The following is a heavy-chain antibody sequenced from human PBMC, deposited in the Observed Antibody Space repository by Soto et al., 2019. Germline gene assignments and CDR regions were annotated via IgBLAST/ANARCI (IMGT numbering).Heavy chain of an antibody. CDR3: VRVGRMGGY. Sequence: GGSLRLSCAASGFSFSTYYMSWVRQAPGKGLEWVANVKPDGSEKYHVDSVKGRFTISRDNARNSLYLQMNSLRVEDTAVYYCVRVGRMGGYWGQGTLVTVSS. D-gene: IGHD3-16*01. CDR2: VKPDGSEK. J-gene: IGHJ4*02. V-gene: IGHV3-7*03. CDR1: GFSFSTYY.